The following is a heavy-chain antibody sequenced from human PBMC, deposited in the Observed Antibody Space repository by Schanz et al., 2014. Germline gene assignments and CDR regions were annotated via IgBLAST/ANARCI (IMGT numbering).Heavy chain of an antibody. CDR3: TRGGYSYALSAFDI. V-gene: IGHV1-18*01. CDR2: ITAYNGDT. CDR1: GYTFTSHG. D-gene: IGHD5-18*01. Sequence: QVQLVQSGTQVKKPGASVKVSCKASGYTFTSHGISWVRQAPGQGLEWMGWITAYNGDTNYALKLQGRVTMTTDTSTGTAYMELRSLRSDDTALYYCTRGGYSYALSAFDIWGQGTMVTVCS. J-gene: IGHJ3*02.